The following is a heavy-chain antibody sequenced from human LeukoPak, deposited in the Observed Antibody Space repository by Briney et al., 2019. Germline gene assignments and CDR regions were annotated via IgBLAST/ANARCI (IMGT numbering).Heavy chain of an antibody. D-gene: IGHD5-18*01. CDR2: IYYSGST. J-gene: IGHJ6*02. V-gene: IGHV4-59*01. CDR1: GGSISSYY. Sequence: SETLSLTCTVSGGSISSYYWSWIRQPPGKGLEWIGYIYYSGSTNYNPSLKSRVTISVDTSKNQFSLKLSSVTAADTAVYYCASARGYSYGYGYYYGMDVRGQGTTVTVSS. CDR3: ASARGYSYGYGYYYGMDV.